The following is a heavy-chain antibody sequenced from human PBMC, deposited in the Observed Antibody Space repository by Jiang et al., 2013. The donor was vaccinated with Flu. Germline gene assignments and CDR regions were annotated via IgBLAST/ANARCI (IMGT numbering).Heavy chain of an antibody. V-gene: IGHV7-4-1*02. J-gene: IGHJ6*02. CDR1: GYSLTSYA. Sequence: VQLVESGSELKKPGASATVSCRASGYSLTSYAMDWVRQAPGQGLEWLGWIKTSTGNPTYAQGFTGHFVFYLDTSANTAFLQINSVKTDDTAVYYCAREASHAGAWGYYGLDVWGQGTTVTVSS. CDR3: AREASHAGAWGYYGLDV. CDR2: IKTSTGNP. D-gene: IGHD1-26*01.